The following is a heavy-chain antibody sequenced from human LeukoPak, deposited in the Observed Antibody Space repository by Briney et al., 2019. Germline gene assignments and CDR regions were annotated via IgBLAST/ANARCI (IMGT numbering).Heavy chain of an antibody. J-gene: IGHJ4*02. CDR1: GFTFSSYW. D-gene: IGHD2-2*01. CDR3: ARAYIVVVPAALDY. CDR2: IKQDGSEK. Sequence: GGSLRLSCAASGFTFSSYWMSWVRQAPGKGLEWVANIKQDGSEKYYVDSVKGRFTISRDNAKNSLYLQMNSLRAEDTAVYYCARAYIVVVPAALDYWGQGTLVTVSS. V-gene: IGHV3-7*01.